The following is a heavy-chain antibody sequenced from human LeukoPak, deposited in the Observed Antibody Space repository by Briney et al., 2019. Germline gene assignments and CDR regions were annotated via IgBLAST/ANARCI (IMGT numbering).Heavy chain of an antibody. J-gene: IGHJ4*02. D-gene: IGHD5-24*01. CDR2: INAGYGNT. CDR1: GYTFTNYA. CDR3: ARDRGNGYNYEGLDF. Sequence: ASVKVSCKTSGYTFTNYAIHWARQAPGQRLEWMGWINAGYGNTKYSQKFQGRVTLTSDTSANTAYMDLSSLKSEDTAVYYCARDRGNGYNYEGLDFRGQGTLVTVSS. V-gene: IGHV1-3*01.